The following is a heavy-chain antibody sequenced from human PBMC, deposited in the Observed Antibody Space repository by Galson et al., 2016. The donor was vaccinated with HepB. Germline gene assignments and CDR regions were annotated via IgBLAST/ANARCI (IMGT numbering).Heavy chain of an antibody. CDR3: ARDNNYYYGLHV. CDR2: IYSGGST. J-gene: IGHJ6*02. V-gene: IGHV3-53*01. CDR1: GFTVSSNY. D-gene: IGHD2/OR15-2a*01. Sequence: SLRLSCAASGFTVSSNYMTWVRQAPGKGLEWVSVIYSGGSTYYADSVKGRFIISRDNSKNTLYLQMNSLRAEDTAVYYCARDNNYYYGLHVWGQGTTVTVS.